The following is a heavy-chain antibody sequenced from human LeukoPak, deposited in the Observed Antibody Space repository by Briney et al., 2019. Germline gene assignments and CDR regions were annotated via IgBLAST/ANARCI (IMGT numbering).Heavy chain of an antibody. CDR2: IYYSGST. V-gene: IGHV4-39*01. CDR1: GGSISSSSYY. Sequence: SETLSLTCTVSGGSISSSSYYWGWIRQPPGKGLEWIGSIYYSGSTYYNPSLKSRVTISVDTSKNQFSLKLSSVTAADTAVYYCVAFGGVIVSDYWGQGTLVTDSS. CDR3: VAFGGVIVSDY. D-gene: IGHD3-16*02. J-gene: IGHJ4*02.